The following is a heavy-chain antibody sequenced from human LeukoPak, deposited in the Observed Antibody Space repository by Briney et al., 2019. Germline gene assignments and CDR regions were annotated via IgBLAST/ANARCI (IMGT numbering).Heavy chain of an antibody. Sequence: SGTLSLTCAVSGGSISSSNWWSWVRQPPGKGLEWIGSIYYSGSTYYNPSLKSRVTISVDTSKNQFSLKLSSVTAADTAVYYCARYVFLTGYAFDIWGQGTMVTVSS. CDR2: IYYSGST. J-gene: IGHJ3*02. V-gene: IGHV4-4*02. CDR1: GGSISSSNW. D-gene: IGHD3-9*01. CDR3: ARYVFLTGYAFDI.